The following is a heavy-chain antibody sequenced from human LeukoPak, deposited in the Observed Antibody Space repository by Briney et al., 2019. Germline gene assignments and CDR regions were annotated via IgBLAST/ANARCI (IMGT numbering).Heavy chain of an antibody. CDR3: AKDRRFLEPFDY. D-gene: IGHD3-3*01. Sequence: GGSLRLSCASSGFTFSSYAMSWVRQAPGKGPEWVSAISGSGGSTYYADSVKGRFTISRDNSKNTLYLQMNSLRAEDTAVYYCAKDRRFLEPFDYWGQGTLVTVSS. CDR1: GFTFSSYA. J-gene: IGHJ4*02. CDR2: ISGSGGST. V-gene: IGHV3-23*01.